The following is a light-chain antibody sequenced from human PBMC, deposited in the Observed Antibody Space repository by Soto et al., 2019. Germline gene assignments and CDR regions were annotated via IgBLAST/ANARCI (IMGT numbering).Light chain of an antibody. CDR1: QDISRF. J-gene: IGKJ2*01. CDR2: ETS. Sequence: DVPMAQSPSAMSASVGDRVTIACRARQDISRFVAWFQHKPGRAPERLIYETSNLQPGVPSRFSGSGSGTEFTLAISGLQPEDFATYYCLQHNTYPYTFGQGTKLEIK. CDR3: LQHNTYPYT. V-gene: IGKV1-17*03.